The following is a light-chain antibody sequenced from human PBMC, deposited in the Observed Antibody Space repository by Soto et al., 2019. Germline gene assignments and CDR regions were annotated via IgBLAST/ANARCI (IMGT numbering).Light chain of an antibody. CDR3: NSYTSSSTYV. CDR2: EGS. CDR1: SSDIGNYNR. V-gene: IGLV2-18*02. Sequence: QSALTQPPSVSGSPGQSVTISCTRTSSDIGNYNRVSWYQQPPGTAPKLMIYEGSNRPSGVPDRFSGSKSGNTASLTISGLQAEDEADYYCNSYTSSSTYVFGTGTKVTVL. J-gene: IGLJ1*01.